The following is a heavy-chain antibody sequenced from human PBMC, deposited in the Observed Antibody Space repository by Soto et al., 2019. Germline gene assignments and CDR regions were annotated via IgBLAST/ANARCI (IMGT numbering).Heavy chain of an antibody. Sequence: SVKVSCKTAGCTNSSYDVSWVRQAPGQGLEWMGGIIPISGTANYAQKFQGRVTITADKSTSTDYMELSSLTSEDTAVYYCARFGHSSSWSYMDNWGQGTLVTVSS. CDR1: GCTNSSYD. D-gene: IGHD6-13*01. CDR2: IIPISGTA. CDR3: ARFGHSSSWSYMDN. J-gene: IGHJ4*02. V-gene: IGHV1-69*06.